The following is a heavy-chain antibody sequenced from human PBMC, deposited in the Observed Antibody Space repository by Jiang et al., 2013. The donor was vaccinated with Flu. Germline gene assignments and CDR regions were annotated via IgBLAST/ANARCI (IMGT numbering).Heavy chain of an antibody. CDR3: ARHALGSSGWHYFDD. J-gene: IGHJ4*02. CDR1: GYTFTNYW. CDR2: IDPRSSYT. Sequence: GAEVKKPGESLTLSCKTSGYTFTNYWITWVRQMPGKGLEWMERIDPRSSYTSYSPSFQGHVTLTVDKSIITAYLQWSSLEASDTAMYYCARHALGSSGWHYFDDWGQGTLVTVSS. D-gene: IGHD6-25*01. V-gene: IGHV5-10-1*01.